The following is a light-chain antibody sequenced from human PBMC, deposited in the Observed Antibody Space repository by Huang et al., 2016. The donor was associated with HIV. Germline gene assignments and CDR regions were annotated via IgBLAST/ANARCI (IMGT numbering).Light chain of an antibody. CDR3: QQYNNWPPLIT. J-gene: IGKJ5*01. CDR1: QSVSSN. Sequence: EIVMTQSPATLSVSPGERATLSCRASQSVSSNLAWYQQQPGQAPRLLIYGASTRATGIPARFSGSGSGTEFTLTISSLQSEDFAVYYCQQYNNWPPLITFGQGTRLEMK. V-gene: IGKV3-15*01. CDR2: GAS.